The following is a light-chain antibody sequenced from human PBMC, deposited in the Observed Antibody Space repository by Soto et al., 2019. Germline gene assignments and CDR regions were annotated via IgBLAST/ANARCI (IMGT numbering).Light chain of an antibody. V-gene: IGKV3-15*01. Sequence: EIVMPQSPATLSVSPGERATLSCRASQSVGSDLAWYQQKPGQAPRLVIYDTSTRATGIPARFSGSGSGTEFTLTISSLQSEDFAVYHCQQYNKWPLTFGGGTKVDIK. CDR1: QSVGSD. CDR2: DTS. CDR3: QQYNKWPLT. J-gene: IGKJ4*01.